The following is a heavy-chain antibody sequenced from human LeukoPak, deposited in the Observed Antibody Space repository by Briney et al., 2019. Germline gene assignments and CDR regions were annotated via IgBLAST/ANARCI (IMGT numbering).Heavy chain of an antibody. V-gene: IGHV4-59*01. D-gene: IGHD3-10*01. CDR2: IYYSGST. CDR1: GGSISSYY. CDR3: ARAPALLWFGELSYMDV. Sequence: RPSETLSLTCTVSGGSISSYYWSWIRQPPGKGLEWIGYIYYSGSTNYNPSLKSRVTISVDTSKNQFSLKLSSVTAADTAVYYCARAPALLWFGELSYMDVWGKGTTVTVSS. J-gene: IGHJ6*03.